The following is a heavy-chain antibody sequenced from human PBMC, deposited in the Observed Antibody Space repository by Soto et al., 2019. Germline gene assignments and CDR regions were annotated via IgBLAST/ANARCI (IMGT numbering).Heavy chain of an antibody. CDR1: GGSISTNDYY. CDR3: GSLKYTRVADY. CDR2: VHNSGNT. Sequence: QLQLQESGPGLVKPSEILSLTCTVSGGSISTNDYYWGWIRQPPGKGLEWIGSVHNSGNTYYNPSLKSRLTISVDTSRNQFSLNLISVTAADTAVYYCGSLKYTRVADYWGQGTLVTVSS. D-gene: IGHD6-6*01. V-gene: IGHV4-39*01. J-gene: IGHJ4*02.